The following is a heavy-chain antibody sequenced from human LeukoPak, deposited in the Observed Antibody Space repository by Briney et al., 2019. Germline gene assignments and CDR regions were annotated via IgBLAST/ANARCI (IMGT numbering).Heavy chain of an antibody. V-gene: IGHV3-74*01. D-gene: IGHD3-9*01. CDR1: GFTFSDTW. CDR2: IRSDGSDA. J-gene: IGHJ5*02. Sequence: QTGGSLRLSCAASGFTFSDTWMHWVRQAPGKGLVWVSRIRSDGSDARYAESAKGRFTISRDNAKNTLYLQMNSLRAEDTAVYYCVRGYYDINWFDPGAREPWSPSPQ. CDR3: VRGYYDINWFDP.